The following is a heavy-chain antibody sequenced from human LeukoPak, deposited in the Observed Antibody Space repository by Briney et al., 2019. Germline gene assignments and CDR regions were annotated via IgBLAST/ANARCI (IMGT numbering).Heavy chain of an antibody. V-gene: IGHV4-61*01. Sequence: PSETLSLTCTVSGDPVSRGSYYWSWIRQPPGRELEWIGYVYHTGSTNYNPSLKSRVTISVDTSKNEFSLKMTSVTAADTPVYYCARGFASGWYSRYDPWGQGTLVTVSS. CDR3: ARGFASGWYSRYDP. J-gene: IGHJ5*02. D-gene: IGHD6-19*01. CDR2: VYHTGST. CDR1: GDPVSRGSYY.